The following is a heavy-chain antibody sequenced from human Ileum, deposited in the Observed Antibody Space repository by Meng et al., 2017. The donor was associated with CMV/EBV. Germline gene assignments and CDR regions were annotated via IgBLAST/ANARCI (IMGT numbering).Heavy chain of an antibody. CDR3: AKGADYGGNMYYFDY. Sequence: SGFTFSSNAMSWVRQRQGKGLGWVSAISGSGGSTYYADSVKGRFTISRDNSKNTLYLQMNSLRAEDTAVYYCAKGADYGGNMYYFDYWGQGTLVTVSS. CDR1: GFTFSSNA. D-gene: IGHD4-23*01. CDR2: ISGSGGST. V-gene: IGHV3-23*01. J-gene: IGHJ4*02.